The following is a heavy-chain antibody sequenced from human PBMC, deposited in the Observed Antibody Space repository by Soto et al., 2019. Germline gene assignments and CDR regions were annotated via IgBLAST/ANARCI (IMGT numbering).Heavy chain of an antibody. J-gene: IGHJ6*02. CDR2: ISSSSSYI. CDR1: GFTFSSCS. CDR3: AREESSPHYYYGMDV. D-gene: IGHD6-13*01. Sequence: PGGALRLSSEASGFTFSSCSIPWVRQARVKGLEWVSSISSSSSYIYYADSVKGRFTISRDNAKNSLYLQMNSLRAEDTAVYYCAREESSPHYYYGMDVWGQGTTVTVSS. V-gene: IGHV3-21*01.